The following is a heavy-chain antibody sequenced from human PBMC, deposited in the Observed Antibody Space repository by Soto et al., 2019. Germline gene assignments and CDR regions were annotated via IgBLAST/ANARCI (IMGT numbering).Heavy chain of an antibody. CDR1: GFTFSSYG. CDR3: AKFPWHDAFDI. Sequence: GGSLRLSCAASGFTFSSYGMHWVRQAPGKGLEWVAVISYDGSNKYYADSVKGRFTISRDNSKNTLYLQMNSLRAEDTAVYYCAKFPWHDAFDIWGQGTMVTVSS. J-gene: IGHJ3*02. D-gene: IGHD5-12*01. CDR2: ISYDGSNK. V-gene: IGHV3-30*18.